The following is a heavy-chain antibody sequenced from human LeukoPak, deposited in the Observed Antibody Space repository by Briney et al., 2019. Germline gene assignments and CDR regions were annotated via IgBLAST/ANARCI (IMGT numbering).Heavy chain of an antibody. CDR3: ARGRQDVTMIVVVMTAVSYYLDV. D-gene: IGHD3-22*01. J-gene: IGHJ6*03. Sequence: SETLSLTCAVYGGSFSGYYWTWIRQTPEKGLEWIGEMTPSGSTNYNPSLKSRVTISVDTSKNQFSLELSSVTAADTAVYYCARGRQDVTMIVVVMTAVSYYLDVWGKGTTVTVS. CDR2: MTPSGST. V-gene: IGHV4-34*01. CDR1: GGSFSGYY.